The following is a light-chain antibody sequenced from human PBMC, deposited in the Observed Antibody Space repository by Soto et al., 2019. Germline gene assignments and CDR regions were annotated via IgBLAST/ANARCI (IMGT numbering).Light chain of an antibody. CDR3: QLDYSYPRT. J-gene: IGKJ1*01. V-gene: IGKV1-5*03. CDR1: QSISSW. CDR2: KAS. Sequence: DTHMTQSQTTLSASVGDRVTITCRASQSISSWLAWYQQKPGKAPKLLIYKASSLESGVPSRFSGSGSGTDFTLTISGLQSEDFATYYCQLDYSYPRTFGQGTKVDVK.